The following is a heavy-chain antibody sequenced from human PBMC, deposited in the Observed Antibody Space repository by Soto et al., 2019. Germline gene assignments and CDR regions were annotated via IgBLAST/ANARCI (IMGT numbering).Heavy chain of an antibody. CDR2: IWYDGSKK. D-gene: IGHD3-22*01. CDR3: ATENYYDSSGYYSNFDY. Sequence: VGSLRLSCAASGFTFSSFGMHWVRQAPGKGLEWVAVIWYDGSKKYYADSVKGRFTISRDNSKNTLYLQMNSLRAEDTAVYYCATENYYDSSGYYSNFDYWGQGTLVTVSS. CDR1: GFTFSSFG. J-gene: IGHJ4*02. V-gene: IGHV3-33*01.